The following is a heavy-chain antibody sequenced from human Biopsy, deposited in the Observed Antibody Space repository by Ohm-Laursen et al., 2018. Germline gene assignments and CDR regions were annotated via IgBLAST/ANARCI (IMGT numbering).Heavy chain of an antibody. CDR1: GDSVTKYY. CDR3: ARDSGILNYGNFKYYHYYGMDV. J-gene: IGHJ6*02. V-gene: IGHV4-59*02. Sequence: SDPLSLTCTVSGDSVTKYYWSWIRQPPGKGLEWIGHIYYSVMTNYNPSLQSRVSISVDTSRNQVSLTLSSVTAADTAVYYCARDSGILNYGNFKYYHYYGMDVWGQGTKVTVSS. D-gene: IGHD4-11*01. CDR2: IYYSVMT.